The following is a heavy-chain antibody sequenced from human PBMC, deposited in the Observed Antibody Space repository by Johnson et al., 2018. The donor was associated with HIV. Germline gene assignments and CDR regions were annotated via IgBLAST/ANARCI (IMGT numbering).Heavy chain of an antibody. V-gene: IGHV3-64*01. CDR3: ARDGAGYSSSWYVPAGAFDI. CDR2: ISSNGGST. J-gene: IGHJ3*02. D-gene: IGHD6-13*01. Sequence: QLVESGGGLVQPGGSMRLSCAASGFTFSSYAMHWVRQAPGKGLEYVSAISSNGGSTYYANSVKGRFTISRDNSKNTLYLQMNSLRAEDTAVYYCARDGAGYSSSWYVPAGAFDIWGQGTMVTVSS. CDR1: GFTFSSYA.